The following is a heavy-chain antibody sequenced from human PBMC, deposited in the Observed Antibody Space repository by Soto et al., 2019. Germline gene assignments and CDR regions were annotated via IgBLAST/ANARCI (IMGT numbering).Heavy chain of an antibody. CDR3: AKGGLAVAGTHDYYYYYGMDV. J-gene: IGHJ6*02. CDR1: GFTFSTYW. V-gene: IGHV3-74*01. Sequence: GGSLRLSCAASGFTFSTYWMHWVRQAPGKGLVWVSRIKSDGSSTTYADSVKGRFTISRDNSKNTLYLQMNSLRAEDTAVYYCAKGGLAVAGTHDYYYYYGMDVWGQGTTVTVSS. D-gene: IGHD6-19*01. CDR2: IKSDGSST.